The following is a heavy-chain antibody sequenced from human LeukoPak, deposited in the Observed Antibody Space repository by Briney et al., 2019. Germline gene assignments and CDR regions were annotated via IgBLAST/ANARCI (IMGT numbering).Heavy chain of an antibody. CDR3: ARDYGSGSYYKPPGY. CDR2: ISAYNGNT. CDR1: GYTFTSYG. J-gene: IGHJ4*02. Sequence: ASVKVSCKASGYTFTSYGISWVRQAPGQGLEWMGWISAYNGNTNYAQKLQGRVTMTTDTSTSTAYMELRSLRSDDTAVYYCARDYGSGSYYKPPGYWGQGTLVTVSS. D-gene: IGHD3-10*01. V-gene: IGHV1-18*01.